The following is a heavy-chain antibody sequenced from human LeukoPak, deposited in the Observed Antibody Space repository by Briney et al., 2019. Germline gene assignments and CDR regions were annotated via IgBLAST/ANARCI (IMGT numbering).Heavy chain of an antibody. J-gene: IGHJ4*02. Sequence: PSETLSLTCTVSGGSISSYYWSWIRQPAEKELEWIGRIHTSGSTNYNPSLRSRVTMSVDTSKSHFSLKLNSVTAADTAVYYRGREDYVWGSYRRFDYWGQGTLVTVSS. CDR2: IHTSGST. V-gene: IGHV4-4*07. CDR3: GREDYVWGSYRRFDY. CDR1: GGSISSYY. D-gene: IGHD3-16*02.